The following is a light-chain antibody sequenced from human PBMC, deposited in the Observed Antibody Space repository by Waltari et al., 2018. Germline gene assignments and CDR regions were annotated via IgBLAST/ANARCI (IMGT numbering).Light chain of an antibody. Sequence: QSALTPPASVSGSPGQSITISCTGTSRDVGGYNHVSWYHQQPGKAPKLLILEVTNRPSGISNRFSGSKSGNTASLTISGLQAEDEGEYYCSSFTTIGTLVVFGGGTKVTVL. CDR3: SSFTTIGTLVV. CDR1: SRDVGGYNH. V-gene: IGLV2-14*01. CDR2: EVT. J-gene: IGLJ2*01.